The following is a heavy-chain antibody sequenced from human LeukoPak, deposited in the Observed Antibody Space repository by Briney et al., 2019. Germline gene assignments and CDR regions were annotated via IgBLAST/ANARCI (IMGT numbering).Heavy chain of an antibody. CDR3: ARDRRDGYNPDAFDI. J-gene: IGHJ3*02. D-gene: IGHD5-24*01. V-gene: IGHV1-46*01. CDR2: INPSGGST. Sequence: ASVKVSCKASGYTFTSYYMHWVRQAPGQGLEWMGIINPSGGSTSYAQKFQGRVTMTRDTSTSTVYMELSSLRSEDTAVYYCARDRRDGYNPDAFDIWGQGTMVTVFS. CDR1: GYTFTSYY.